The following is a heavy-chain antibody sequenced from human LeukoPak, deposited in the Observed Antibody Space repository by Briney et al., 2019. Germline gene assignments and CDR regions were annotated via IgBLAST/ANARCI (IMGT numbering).Heavy chain of an antibody. J-gene: IGHJ6*03. CDR1: GGTFSSYA. V-gene: IGHV1-69*13. Sequence: SVKVSCKASGGTFSSYAISWVRQAPGQGLEWMGGINPIFGTANYAQKFQGRVTITADESTSTAYMELSSLRSEDTAVYYCAQGGYQLLYKDYYYYYYLDVWGKGTTVTVSS. CDR3: AQGGYQLLYKDYYYYYYLDV. CDR2: INPIFGTA. D-gene: IGHD2-2*01.